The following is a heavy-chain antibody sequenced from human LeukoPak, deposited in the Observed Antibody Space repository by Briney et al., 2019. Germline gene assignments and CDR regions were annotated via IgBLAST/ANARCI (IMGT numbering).Heavy chain of an antibody. J-gene: IGHJ4*02. Sequence: SETLSLTCTVSGASISNNNYYWGWIRQPPGKGLEWIGSIYYSGSTYYNPSLKSRVTISVDRSKNQFSLRLSSVTAADTAVYYCARHGPVYTYGHWNCWGQGTLVTVSS. V-gene: IGHV4-39*01. CDR2: IYYSGST. CDR3: ARHGPVYTYGHWNC. CDR1: GASISNNNYY. D-gene: IGHD5-18*01.